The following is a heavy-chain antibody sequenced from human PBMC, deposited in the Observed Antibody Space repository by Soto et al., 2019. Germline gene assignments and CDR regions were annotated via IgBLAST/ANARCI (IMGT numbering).Heavy chain of an antibody. D-gene: IGHD2-2*01. CDR3: ARDVMSIVVVTAAIGGMDV. CDR2: IYHSGST. Sequence: SETLSLTCAVSGYSISSGYYWGWIRQPPGKGLEWIGSIYHSGSTYYNPSLKSRVTISVDTSKNQFSLKLSSVTAADTAVYYCARDVMSIVVVTAAIGGMDVWGQGTTVTVSS. V-gene: IGHV4-38-2*02. CDR1: GYSISSGYY. J-gene: IGHJ6*02.